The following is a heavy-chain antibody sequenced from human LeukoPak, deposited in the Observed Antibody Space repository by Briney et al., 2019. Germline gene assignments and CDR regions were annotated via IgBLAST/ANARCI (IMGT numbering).Heavy chain of an antibody. V-gene: IGHV3-48*01. CDR1: GFTFVSYN. J-gene: IGHJ6*03. CDR3: ARDGNRDGDMDV. Sequence: PPGGSLRLSCAASGFTFVSYNMNWVRQAPGKGLEWVSYISSSSSSIYYAGSVKGRFTVSRDSAKSSLYLQMNSLRAEDTAVYYCARDGNRDGDMDVWGKGTTVTVSS. D-gene: IGHD1-1*01. CDR2: ISSSSSSI.